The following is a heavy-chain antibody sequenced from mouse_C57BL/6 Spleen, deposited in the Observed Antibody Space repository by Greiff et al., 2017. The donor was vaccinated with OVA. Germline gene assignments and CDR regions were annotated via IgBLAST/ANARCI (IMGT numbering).Heavy chain of an antibody. CDR2: ISSGGSYT. Sequence: EVMLVESGGDLVKPGGSLKLSCAASGFTFSSYGMSWVRQTPDKRLEWVATISSGGSYTYYPDRVKGRFTISRDNAKNTLYLQMSSLKSEDTAMYYCARVDWDFWYFDVWGTGTTVTVSS. CDR1: GFTFSSYG. D-gene: IGHD4-1*01. V-gene: IGHV5-6*01. J-gene: IGHJ1*03. CDR3: ARVDWDFWYFDV.